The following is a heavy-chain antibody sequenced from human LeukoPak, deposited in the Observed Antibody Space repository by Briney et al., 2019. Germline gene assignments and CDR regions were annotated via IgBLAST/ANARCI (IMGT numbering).Heavy chain of an antibody. Sequence: GGSLRLSCAASGFTFSTYWMHWVRQAPGKGLVWVSRINSDGSSTSYAESVKGRFTISRDNAKNTLYLQMNSLRAEDTAVYYCARDLAWDAFDIWGQGTMVTVSS. V-gene: IGHV3-74*01. CDR2: INSDGSST. CDR3: ARDLAWDAFDI. CDR1: GFTFSTYW. J-gene: IGHJ3*02.